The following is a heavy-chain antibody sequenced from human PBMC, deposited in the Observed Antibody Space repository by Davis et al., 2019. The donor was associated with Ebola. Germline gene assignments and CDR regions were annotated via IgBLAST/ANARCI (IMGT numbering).Heavy chain of an antibody. CDR3: AREGGTYYDFWSGYYAWDY. J-gene: IGHJ4*02. V-gene: IGHV4-34*01. Sequence: PSETLSLTCAVYGGSFSGYYWSWIRQPPGKGLEWIGYIYYSGSAYYNPSLKSRVTISVDTSKNQFSLKLSSVTAADTAVYYCAREGGTYYDFWSGYYAWDYWGQGTLVTVSS. CDR2: IYYSGSA. D-gene: IGHD3-3*01. CDR1: GGSFSGYY.